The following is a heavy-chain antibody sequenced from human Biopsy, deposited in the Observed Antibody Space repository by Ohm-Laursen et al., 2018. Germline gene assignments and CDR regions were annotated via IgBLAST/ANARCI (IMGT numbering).Heavy chain of an antibody. CDR3: AKGGYCTTSSCYMDLDY. J-gene: IGHJ4*02. Sequence: GQTLSLTCAASGFTFSDYAMNWVRQAPGKGLEWVSTISGSGGNTYYADSVRGRFTVSRDGSKSTLYLQMSSLSAEDTAFYYCAKGGYCTTSSCYMDLDYWGQGTLVTASS. V-gene: IGHV3-23*01. CDR1: GFTFSDYA. D-gene: IGHD2-2*02. CDR2: ISGSGGNT.